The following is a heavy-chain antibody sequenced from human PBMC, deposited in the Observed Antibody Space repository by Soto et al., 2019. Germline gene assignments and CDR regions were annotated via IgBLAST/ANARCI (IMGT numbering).Heavy chain of an antibody. J-gene: IGHJ4*02. CDR1: AGAISSYY. D-gene: IGHD3-3*01. Sequence: SETLSLTCTVSAGAISSYYWSWIRQPPGKGLEWIGYIYYSGSTNYNPSLKSRVTISVNMSKNQFSLKLSSVTAADTAVYYCAIAQEWPPTDEPYYLDYCGQGTLVTVSS. V-gene: IGHV4-59*01. CDR3: AIAQEWPPTDEPYYLDY. CDR2: IYYSGST.